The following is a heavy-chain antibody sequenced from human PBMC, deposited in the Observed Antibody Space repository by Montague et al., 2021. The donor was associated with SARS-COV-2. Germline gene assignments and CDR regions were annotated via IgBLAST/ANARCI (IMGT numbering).Heavy chain of an antibody. CDR2: SHFRLKKYY. V-gene: IGHV6-1*01. CDR1: GDSVASKAVT. Sequence: CAISGDSVASKAVTCSSVRHSSSRDFQWQRISHFRLKKYYDYAVSVKSRMTISPDTSKNQFSLQLSSVTPEDRAVYYCARDPRYSLSWSFDYWGQGTLVTVSS. D-gene: IGHD6-13*01. J-gene: IGHJ4*02. CDR3: ARDPRYSLSWSFDY.